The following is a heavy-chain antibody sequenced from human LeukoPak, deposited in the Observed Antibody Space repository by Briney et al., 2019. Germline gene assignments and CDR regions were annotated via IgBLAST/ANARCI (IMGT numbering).Heavy chain of an antibody. CDR1: GFTFSDYY. V-gene: IGHV3-23*01. D-gene: IGHD3-22*01. CDR2: ISGSGGST. Sequence: PGGSLRLSCAASGFTFSDYYMSWIRQAPGKGLEWVSAISGSGGSTYYADSVKGRFTISRDNSKNTLYLQMNSLRAEDTAVYYCAKDATPEITMIVVVITGYNYWGQGTLVTVSS. CDR3: AKDATPEITMIVVVITGYNY. J-gene: IGHJ4*02.